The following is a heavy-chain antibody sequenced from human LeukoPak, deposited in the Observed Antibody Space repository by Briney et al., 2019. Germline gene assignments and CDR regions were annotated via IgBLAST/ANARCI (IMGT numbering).Heavy chain of an antibody. J-gene: IGHJ4*02. V-gene: IGHV3-48*02. CDR1: GFTFSSYS. CDR3: ARTDYYDSSGYADY. Sequence: GGSLRLSCAASGFTFSSYSMNWVRQAPGKGLEWVSYISSSSSTMYYADSVKGRFTISRDNAKNSLYLQMNSLRDEDTAVYYCARTDYYDSSGYADYWGQGTLVTVSS. D-gene: IGHD3-22*01. CDR2: ISSSSSTM.